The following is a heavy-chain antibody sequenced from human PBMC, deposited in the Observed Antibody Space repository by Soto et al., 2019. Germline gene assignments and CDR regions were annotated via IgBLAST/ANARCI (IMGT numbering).Heavy chain of an antibody. CDR1: GFTFSSYE. V-gene: IGHV3-48*03. CDR3: ARGDSYGSVYGMDV. CDR2: ISSSGSTI. Sequence: GGSLRLSCAASGFTFSSYEMNWVRQAPGKGLEWVSYISSSGSTIYYADSVKGRFTISRDNAKNSLYLQMNSLRAEDTAVYYCARGDSYGSVYGMDVWGQGTTVTVSS. J-gene: IGHJ6*02. D-gene: IGHD5-18*01.